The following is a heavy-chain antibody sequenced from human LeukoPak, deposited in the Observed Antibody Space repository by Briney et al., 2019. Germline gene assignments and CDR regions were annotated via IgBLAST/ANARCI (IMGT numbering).Heavy chain of an antibody. J-gene: IGHJ4*02. CDR2: ISGSGGST. CDR3: AKGSVVVPAVTYYFDY. D-gene: IGHD2-2*01. CDR1: GFTFSSYA. Sequence: GGSLRLSCAASGFTFSSYAMSWVRQAPGKGLEWVSAISGSGGSTYYADSVKGRFTISRDNSKNTLYLQMNSLRAEDTAVYYCAKGSVVVPAVTYYFDYWGQGTLVTVSS. V-gene: IGHV3-23*01.